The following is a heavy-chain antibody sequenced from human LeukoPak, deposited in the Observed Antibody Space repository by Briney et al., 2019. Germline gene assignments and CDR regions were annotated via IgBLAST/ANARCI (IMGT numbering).Heavy chain of an antibody. V-gene: IGHV3-33*08. D-gene: IGHD2-21*02. CDR3: AREPKEDCGGDCYSTYFDY. CDR2: IWYDGSNK. Sequence: GGSLRLSCTASGLTVITNYMSWVRQAPGKGLEWVADIWYDGSNKYYADSVKGRFTISRDNSKNTLYLQMNSLRAEDTAVYYCAREPKEDCGGDCYSTYFDYWGQGTLVTVSS. J-gene: IGHJ4*02. CDR1: GLTVITNY.